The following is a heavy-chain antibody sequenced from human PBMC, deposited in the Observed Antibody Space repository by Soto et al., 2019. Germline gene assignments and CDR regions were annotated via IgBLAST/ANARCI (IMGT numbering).Heavy chain of an antibody. CDR2: ISGYNGNT. D-gene: IGHD2-21*01. CDR1: GYPFIGYS. Sequence: XSVKVSCAASGYPFIGYSITWVRQAPGQGLEWMGRISGYNGNTNYARTLRGRLTLTTDTSTSTAYMELRSLTSDDTAVYYCARDVFCGGAPACPDMDVWGQGTTVTVSS. J-gene: IGHJ6*02. V-gene: IGHV1-18*04. CDR3: ARDVFCGGAPACPDMDV.